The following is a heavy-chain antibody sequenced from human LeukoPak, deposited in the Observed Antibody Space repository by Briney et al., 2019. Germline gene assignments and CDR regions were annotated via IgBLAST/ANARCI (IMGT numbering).Heavy chain of an antibody. D-gene: IGHD3-10*01. Sequence: GGSLRLSCAASGFTFSSYWMSWVRQAPGKGLEWVANIKQDGSEKYYVDSVKGRFTISRDNAKNSLYLQMNSLRAEDTAVYYCARDRRITMVRGVIIMFDPWGQGTLVTVSS. CDR3: ARDRRITMVRGVIIMFDP. CDR1: GFTFSSYW. V-gene: IGHV3-7*01. CDR2: IKQDGSEK. J-gene: IGHJ5*02.